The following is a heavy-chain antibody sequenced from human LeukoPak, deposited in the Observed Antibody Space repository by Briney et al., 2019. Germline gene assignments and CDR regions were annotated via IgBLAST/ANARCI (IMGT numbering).Heavy chain of an antibody. Sequence: SGGSLRLSCAASGFTFSSYWMHWVRQAPGKGLVWVSRINSDGSSTSYADSVKGRFTISIDNAKNTLYLQMNSLRAEDTAVYYCAKDPFSGGMNSSPYYFDYWGQGTLVTVSS. CDR3: AKDPFSGGMNSSPYYFDY. CDR2: INSDGSST. CDR1: GFTFSSYW. J-gene: IGHJ4*02. V-gene: IGHV3-74*01. D-gene: IGHD6-13*01.